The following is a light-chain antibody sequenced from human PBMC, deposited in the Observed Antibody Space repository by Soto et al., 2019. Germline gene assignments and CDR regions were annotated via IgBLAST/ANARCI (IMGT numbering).Light chain of an antibody. J-gene: IGKJ1*01. Sequence: EIVMPQSTATLSVSPGERATLSCRASQSVSSYLAWYQQKPGQTPRLLIYGASTRATGIPARFSGSGSGTEFTLTISSLQSEDFAVYYCQQYNDWPRGTFGQGTKVDIK. CDR3: QQYNDWPRGT. CDR1: QSVSSY. V-gene: IGKV3-15*01. CDR2: GAS.